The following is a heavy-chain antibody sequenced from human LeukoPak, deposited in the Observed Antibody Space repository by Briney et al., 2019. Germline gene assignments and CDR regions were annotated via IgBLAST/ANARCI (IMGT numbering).Heavy chain of an antibody. CDR2: MNPNSGNT. J-gene: IGHJ3*02. CDR1: GYTFTSYD. Sequence: ASVKVSCKASGYTFTSYDINWVGQATGQGLEWMGWMNPNSGNTVYAQKFQGRVALTRNTSLSTPYLELSSLRSEDTAVYYCARGYYSDSSGYYWFGSPRSHDAFDIWGQATMVTVSS. CDR3: ARGYYSDSSGYYWFGSPRSHDAFDI. V-gene: IGHV1-8*01. D-gene: IGHD3-22*01.